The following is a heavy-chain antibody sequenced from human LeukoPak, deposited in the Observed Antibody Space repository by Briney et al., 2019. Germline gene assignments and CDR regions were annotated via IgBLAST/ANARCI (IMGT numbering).Heavy chain of an antibody. CDR3: ARGWAQKYQLLGHTPRYFDY. CDR1: GGSFSGYY. J-gene: IGHJ4*02. Sequence: SETLSLTCAVYGGSFSGYYWSWIRPPPGKGLEWIGEINHSGSTNYNPSLKSRVTISVDTSKNQFSLKLSSVTAADTAVYYCARGWAQKYQLLGHTPRYFDYWGQGTLVTVSS. CDR2: INHSGST. D-gene: IGHD2-2*01. V-gene: IGHV4-34*01.